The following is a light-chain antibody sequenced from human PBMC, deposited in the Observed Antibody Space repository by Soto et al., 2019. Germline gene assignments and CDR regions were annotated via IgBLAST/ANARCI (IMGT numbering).Light chain of an antibody. CDR3: SSFTSSTTYL. V-gene: IGLV2-14*02. CDR1: SSDVGSHDL. J-gene: IGLJ1*01. CDR2: DVS. Sequence: QSALTQPASVSGSPGQSIAISCTGTSSDVGSHDLVSWYQQHPGKVPKLIIYDVSSRPSGVSNRFSGSKSGNTASLTISGLQAEDEADYYCSSFTSSTTYLFGTGTKLTVL.